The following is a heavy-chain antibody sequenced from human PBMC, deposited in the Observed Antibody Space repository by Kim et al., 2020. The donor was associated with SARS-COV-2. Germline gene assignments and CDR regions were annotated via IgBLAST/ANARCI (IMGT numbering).Heavy chain of an antibody. CDR1: GGTFSSYA. CDR2: IIPILGIA. D-gene: IGHD3-22*01. J-gene: IGHJ3*02. V-gene: IGHV1-69*04. CDR3: ARPSVDYYDSSGYLRKDAFDI. Sequence: SVKVSCKASGGTFSSYAISWVRQAPGQGLEWMGRIIPILGIANYAQKFQGRVTITADKSTSTAYMELSSLRSEDTAVYYCARPSVDYYDSSGYLRKDAFDIWGQGTMVTVSS.